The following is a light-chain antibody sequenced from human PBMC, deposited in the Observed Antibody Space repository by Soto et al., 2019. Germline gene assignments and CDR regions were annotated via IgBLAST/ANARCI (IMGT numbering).Light chain of an antibody. CDR2: GTS. CDR1: QSVSSN. CDR3: QQYNKWPPWT. V-gene: IGKV3-15*01. J-gene: IGKJ1*01. Sequence: EIVMTQSPDTLSVSPGERATLSCRASQSVSSNLAWYQQKPGQAPRLLIYGTSTTAPGIPARFSGSGSGTEFTLTISSLQSEDSAVYYYQQYNKWPPWTFGQGTKVEIK.